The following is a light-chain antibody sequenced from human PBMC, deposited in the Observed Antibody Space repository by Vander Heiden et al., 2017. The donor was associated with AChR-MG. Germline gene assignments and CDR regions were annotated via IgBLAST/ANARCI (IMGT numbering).Light chain of an antibody. CDR2: EVT. V-gene: IGLV2-23*02. CDR3: CAYAGSSTHVV. Sequence: QSALTQPASVSGSPGQPITISCTGTSSDVGSYNLVSWYQQHPGKAPKLMIYEVTKRPSGVSNRLSGSKSGNTASLTISGLQAEDEAVYYCCAYAGSSTHVVFGGGTKLTVL. J-gene: IGLJ2*01. CDR1: SSDVGSYNL.